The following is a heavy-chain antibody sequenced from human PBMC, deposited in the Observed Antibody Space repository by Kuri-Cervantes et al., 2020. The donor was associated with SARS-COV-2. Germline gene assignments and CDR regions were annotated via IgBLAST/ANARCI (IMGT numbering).Heavy chain of an antibody. CDR1: GFTFSKYW. D-gene: IGHD3-3*01. CDR2: IQEDGNEK. Sequence: GESLKISCAASGFTFSKYWMNWVRQAPGKGLEWVANIQEDGNEKYYVDSVKGRFTISRDNARNSLDLLLKSLRVEDTAVYYCARSKGLGGFWSVFYAGLDYWGQGTLVTVSS. CDR3: ARSKGLGGFWSVFYAGLDY. J-gene: IGHJ4*02. V-gene: IGHV3-7*01.